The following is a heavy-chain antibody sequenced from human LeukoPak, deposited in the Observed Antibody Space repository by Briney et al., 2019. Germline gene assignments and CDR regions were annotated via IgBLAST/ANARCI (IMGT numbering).Heavy chain of an antibody. CDR1: GYSFTKYW. D-gene: IGHD6-19*01. CDR3: VRHEGSISGWPFDY. Sequence: GEYLKISCKGSGYSFTKYWIGWVRQMPGKGLEWMAIMYLGDSETRYSPSFQGQVTISADKSISTVYLQWSSLKASDTAMYYCVRHEGSISGWPFDYWGQGTLVTVSS. V-gene: IGHV5-51*01. J-gene: IGHJ4*02. CDR2: MYLGDSET.